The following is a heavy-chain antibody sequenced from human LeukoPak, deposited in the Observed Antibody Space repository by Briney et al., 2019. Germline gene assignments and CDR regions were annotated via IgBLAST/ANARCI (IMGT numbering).Heavy chain of an antibody. J-gene: IGHJ3*02. Sequence: GGSLRLSCAASGFTFSSYSMNWVRQAPGKGLEWVSSISSSSSYIYYADSVKGRFTISRDNAKNSLYPQMNSLRAEDTAVYYCARESVVVNAFDIWGQGTMVTVSS. D-gene: IGHD3-22*01. V-gene: IGHV3-21*01. CDR3: ARESVVVNAFDI. CDR1: GFTFSSYS. CDR2: ISSSSSYI.